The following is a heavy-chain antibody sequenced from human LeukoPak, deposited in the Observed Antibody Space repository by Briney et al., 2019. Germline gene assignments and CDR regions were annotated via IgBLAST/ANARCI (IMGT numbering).Heavy chain of an antibody. Sequence: ASVKVSCKVSGYTLTELSMHWVRQAPGKGLEWMGGFDPEDGETIYAQKFQGRVTMTEDTSTDTAYMELSSLRSEDTAVYYCATFDSSGYYYSHAFGIWGQGTMVTVSS. V-gene: IGHV1-24*01. J-gene: IGHJ3*02. D-gene: IGHD3-22*01. CDR3: ATFDSSGYYYSHAFGI. CDR2: FDPEDGET. CDR1: GYTLTELS.